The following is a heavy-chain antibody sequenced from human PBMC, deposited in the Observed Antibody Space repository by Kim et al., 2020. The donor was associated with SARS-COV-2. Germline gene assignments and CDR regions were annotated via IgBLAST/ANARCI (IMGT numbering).Heavy chain of an antibody. CDR3: ARWEGVTALDV. D-gene: IGHD2-21*02. V-gene: IGHV3-53*01. CDR1: GLTVSSNY. CDR2: IYSDGST. J-gene: IGHJ6*02. Sequence: GGSLRLSCAASGLTVSSNYMSWVRQAPGKGLEWVSVIYSDGSTNYIDSVKGRFTISRDKSKNTVYLQMNSLRAADTAVYYCARWEGVTALDVWGHGTTVT.